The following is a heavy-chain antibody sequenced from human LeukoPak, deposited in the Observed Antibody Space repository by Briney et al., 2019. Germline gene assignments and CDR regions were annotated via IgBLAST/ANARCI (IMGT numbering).Heavy chain of an antibody. V-gene: IGHV6-1*01. J-gene: IGHJ5*02. CDR2: TYYKAKWYN. CDR3: ARDPSGYCSGDSSYAWFDP. CDR1: GDTVSINIAA. D-gene: IGHD2-15*01. Sequence: SPTLSLTYAISGDTVSINIAAWDSLRQSPSRGLQWLGKTYYKAKWYNDYAVSVKSRITVNPDTSRNQFSLQLNSVSHEDTAVYYCARDPSGYCSGDSSYAWFDPWGQGNLGTVSS.